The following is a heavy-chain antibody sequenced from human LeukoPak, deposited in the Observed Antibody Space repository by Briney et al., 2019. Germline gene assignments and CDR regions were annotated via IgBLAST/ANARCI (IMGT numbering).Heavy chain of an antibody. Sequence: SETLPLTCAVYGGSFSGYYWSWIRQPPGRGLEWIGEINHSGGTKYNPSLKSRVTISVDTSKNQFSLKLSSVTAADTAVYYCARKDYGDPNERWGQGTLVTVSS. D-gene: IGHD4-17*01. J-gene: IGHJ4*02. V-gene: IGHV4-34*01. CDR2: INHSGGT. CDR3: ARKDYGDPNER. CDR1: GGSFSGYY.